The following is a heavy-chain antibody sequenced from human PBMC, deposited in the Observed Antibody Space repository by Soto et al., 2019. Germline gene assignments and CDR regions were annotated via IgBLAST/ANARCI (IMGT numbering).Heavy chain of an antibody. D-gene: IGHD3-3*01. Sequence: SVKVSCKASGGTFSSYAISWVRQAPGQGLEWMGGIIPIFGTANYAQKFQDRVTITADKSTSTAYMELSSLRSEDTAVYYCAIRIGLRRIFGVAPLNNWFDPWGQGTLVTVSS. CDR1: GGTFSSYA. CDR3: AIRIGLRRIFGVAPLNNWFDP. CDR2: IIPIFGTA. J-gene: IGHJ5*02. V-gene: IGHV1-69*06.